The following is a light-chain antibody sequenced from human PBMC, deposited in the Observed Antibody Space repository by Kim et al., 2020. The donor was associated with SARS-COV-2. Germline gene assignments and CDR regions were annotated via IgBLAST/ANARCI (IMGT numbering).Light chain of an antibody. V-gene: IGKV3-15*01. CDR3: QQGNT. J-gene: IGKJ2*01. Sequence: EIVMTQSPATLSVSPGERATLSCRASQSVSSNLAWYQQKPGQATRLLIYGASTRATGIPARFSGSGSGTEFTLTISSLQSEDFAVYYCQQGNTFGQGTKLEI. CDR2: GAS. CDR1: QSVSSN.